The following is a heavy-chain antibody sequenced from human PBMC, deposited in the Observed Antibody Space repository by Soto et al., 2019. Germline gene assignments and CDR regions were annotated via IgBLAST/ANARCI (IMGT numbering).Heavy chain of an antibody. CDR2: IGTAGDT. Sequence: EVQLVESGGGLVQPGGSLRLSCAASGFTFSSYDMHWVHQATGKGLEWVSAIGTAGDTYYPGSVKGRFTISRENAKNSLYLQMNSLRAGDTAVYYCARGVGSWYSYYYYGMDVWGQGTTVTVSS. J-gene: IGHJ6*02. CDR3: ARGVGSWYSYYYYGMDV. CDR1: GFTFSSYD. D-gene: IGHD6-13*01. V-gene: IGHV3-13*04.